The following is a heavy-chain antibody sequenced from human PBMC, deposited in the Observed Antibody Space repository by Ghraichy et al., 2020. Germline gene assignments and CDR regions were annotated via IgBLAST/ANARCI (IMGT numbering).Heavy chain of an antibody. CDR1: GGTFNNYA. CDR3: ASPMDHYDTSDPPMHHYGMDV. D-gene: IGHD4-17*01. J-gene: IGHJ6*02. CDR2: IIPIFETT. Sequence: SVNVSCKASGGTFNNYAINWVRQAPGQGLEWVGGIIPIFETTYHAQNFQGRVTITADKSTTTAFMELSSLTSEDTAVYYCASPMDHYDTSDPPMHHYGMDVWGQGTTVTVSS. V-gene: IGHV1-69*06.